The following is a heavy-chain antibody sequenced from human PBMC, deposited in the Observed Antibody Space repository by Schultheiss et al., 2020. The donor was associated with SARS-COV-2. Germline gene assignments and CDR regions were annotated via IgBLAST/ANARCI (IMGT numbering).Heavy chain of an antibody. CDR2: INPNSGGT. CDR3: ATYPRGIALAD. Sequence: GESLKISCKASGYTFTGYYMHWVRQAPGQGLEWMGRINPNSGGTNYAQKFQGRVTMTRDTSISTAYMVLTSLTSADTAVYYCATYPRGIALADWGQGTLVTVSS. J-gene: IGHJ4*02. V-gene: IGHV1-2*06. CDR1: GYTFTGYY. D-gene: IGHD6-13*01.